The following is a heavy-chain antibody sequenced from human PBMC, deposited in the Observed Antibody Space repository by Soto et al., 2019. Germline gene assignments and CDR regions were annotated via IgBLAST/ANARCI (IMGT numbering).Heavy chain of an antibody. CDR1: GGSVSSESHY. J-gene: IGHJ5*02. V-gene: IGHV4-61*01. CDR2: IYYTGST. CDR3: ARDATLQGYCSGGSCYPSPFDP. Sequence: SETLSLTCTVSGGSVSSESHYWSWIRQTPGKGLEWIGYIYYTGSTNYNPSLKSRVTISVDTSKNQFSLKLSSVTAADTAVYYCARDATLQGYCSGGSCYPSPFDPWGQGTLVTVSS. D-gene: IGHD2-15*01.